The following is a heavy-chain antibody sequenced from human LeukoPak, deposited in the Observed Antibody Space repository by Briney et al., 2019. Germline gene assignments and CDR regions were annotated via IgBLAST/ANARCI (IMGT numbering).Heavy chain of an antibody. Sequence: SETPSLTCAVYGGSFSGYYWSWIRQPPGKGLEWIGEINHSGSTNYNPSLKSRVTISVDTSKNQFSLKLSSVTAADTAVYYCARQGYCSGGGCRQDDWGQGTLVTVSS. CDR3: ARQGYCSGGGCRQDD. CDR1: GGSFSGYY. D-gene: IGHD2-15*01. CDR2: INHSGST. V-gene: IGHV4-34*01. J-gene: IGHJ4*02.